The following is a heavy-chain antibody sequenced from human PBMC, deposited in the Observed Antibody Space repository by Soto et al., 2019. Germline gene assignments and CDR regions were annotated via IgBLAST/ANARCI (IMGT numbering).Heavy chain of an antibody. D-gene: IGHD3-10*01. CDR1: GDTFSGYP. Sequence: QVQLVQSGAELKKPGSSVKVSCKASGDTFSGYPINWVRQAPGEGFEWMGRIIPVFGTTNDAQRFEGRVTFTADESTNTAYMELRGLLSEDTAVYYCARDGGFGELKYWGPGTLVTVSS. V-gene: IGHV1-69*18. J-gene: IGHJ4*02. CDR3: ARDGGFGELKY. CDR2: IIPVFGTT.